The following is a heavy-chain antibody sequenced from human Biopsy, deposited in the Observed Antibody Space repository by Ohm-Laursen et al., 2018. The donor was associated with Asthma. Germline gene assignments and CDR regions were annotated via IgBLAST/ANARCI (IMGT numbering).Heavy chain of an antibody. CDR2: IYHSVST. D-gene: IGHD3-3*01. V-gene: IGHV4-30-4*01. J-gene: IGHJ5*02. CDR1: GGSIGSDDYY. Sequence: PSETLSLTCTVSGGSIGSDDYYWSWIRQPPGKGLEWIGYIYHSVSTYYNPSLKSRVTISVDTSKNQFSLKLSSVTAADTAVYYCARGIGLSGYDFWSGYSATPNWFDPWGQGALVTVSS. CDR3: ARGIGLSGYDFWSGYSATPNWFDP.